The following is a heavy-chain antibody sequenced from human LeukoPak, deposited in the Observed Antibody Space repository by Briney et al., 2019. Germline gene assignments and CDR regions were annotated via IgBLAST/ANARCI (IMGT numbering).Heavy chain of an antibody. CDR1: GGSISSYY. Sequence: PSETLSLTCTVSGGSISSYYWSWIRQPPGKGLEWIGYIYYSGSTNYNPSLKSRVTISVDTSKNQFSLKLSSVTAADTAVYYCAREGFYGKIDYWGQGTLVTVSS. CDR3: AREGFYGKIDY. CDR2: IYYSGST. J-gene: IGHJ4*02. D-gene: IGHD4-17*01. V-gene: IGHV4-59*01.